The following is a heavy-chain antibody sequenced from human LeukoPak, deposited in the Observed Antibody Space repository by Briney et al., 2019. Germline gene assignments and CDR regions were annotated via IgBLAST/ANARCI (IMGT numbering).Heavy chain of an antibody. J-gene: IGHJ6*02. CDR2: ISGSGGST. V-gene: IGHV3-23*01. CDR1: GFTFSGYA. Sequence: GGSLRLSCAASGFTFSGYAMSWVRQAPGKGLEWVSAISGSGGSTYYADSVKGRFTISRDNSKNTLYLQMNSLRAEDTAVYYCAKEGHMVRGVSHYYYYYGMDVWGQGTTVTVSS. D-gene: IGHD3-10*01. CDR3: AKEGHMVRGVSHYYYYYGMDV.